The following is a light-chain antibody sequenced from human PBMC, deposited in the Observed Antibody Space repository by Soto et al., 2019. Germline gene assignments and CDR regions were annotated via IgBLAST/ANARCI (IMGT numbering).Light chain of an antibody. CDR2: DVS. J-gene: IGLJ2*01. V-gene: IGLV2-14*01. CDR1: SSDVGGYDY. CDR3: SSYSSTSTVV. Sequence: QSALTQPASVSGSPGQSITISCTGTSSDVGGYDYVSWYQRHPGKAPKLMIYDVSNRPSGVSNRFSGSKSGNTASLTISGLQAEDEADYHCSSYSSTSTVVFGGGTKVTVL.